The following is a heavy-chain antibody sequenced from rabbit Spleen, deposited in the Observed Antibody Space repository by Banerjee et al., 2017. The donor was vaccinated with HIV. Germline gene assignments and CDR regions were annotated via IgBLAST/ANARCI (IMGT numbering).Heavy chain of an antibody. CDR3: GRESYGDVGYGYYNL. J-gene: IGHJ4*01. D-gene: IGHD6-1*01. CDR2: INTGSGGT. CDR1: GFSFSSSYW. Sequence: EESGGGLVQPEGSLTLTCTASGFSFSSSYWICWVRQAPGKGLEWIGAINTGSGGTAYPSWAKGRFTITRSTSLNTVTLQLNSLIAADTATYFCGRESYGDVGYGYYNLWGPGTLVTVS. V-gene: IGHV1S45*01.